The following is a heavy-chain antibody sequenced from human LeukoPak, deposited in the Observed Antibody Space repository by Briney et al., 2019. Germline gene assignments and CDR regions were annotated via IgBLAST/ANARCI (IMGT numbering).Heavy chain of an antibody. Sequence: GGSLRLSCAASGFPLSSYSMNWVRQAPGKGLEWVSYINIDSITVNYADSLKGRFTISRDNAKNSLYLQMNSLRAEDMAVYYCSTAIFDNWGQGTLVTVSS. J-gene: IGHJ4*02. D-gene: IGHD3-9*01. V-gene: IGHV3-48*01. CDR1: GFPLSSYS. CDR2: INIDSITV. CDR3: STAIFDN.